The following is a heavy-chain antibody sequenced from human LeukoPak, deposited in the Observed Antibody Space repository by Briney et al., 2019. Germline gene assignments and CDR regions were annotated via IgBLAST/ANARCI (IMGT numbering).Heavy chain of an antibody. CDR1: GGSISSSN. V-gene: IGHV3-30*18. CDR2: ISCDGTSQ. J-gene: IGHJ4*02. Sequence: TLSLTCAVSGGSISSSNWWSWVRQTPGKGLEWVTVISCDGTSQYYADSVKGRFTISRDDSKKTVYLQMNSLRTEDTAVYYCAKEANHCSSRHYDYWGQGILVTVSS. D-gene: IGHD1-14*01. CDR3: AKEANHCSSRHYDY.